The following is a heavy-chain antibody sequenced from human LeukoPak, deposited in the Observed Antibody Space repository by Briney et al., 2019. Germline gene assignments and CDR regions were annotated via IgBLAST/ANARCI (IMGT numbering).Heavy chain of an antibody. D-gene: IGHD3-10*01. CDR1: GFSLRSSE. Sequence: GGSLRLSCAASGFSLRSSEMNWVRQAPGKGPEWVAHINSADNVEYYTDSVRGRFTMSRDNAKDLLYLQMNSLRDEDTAVYYCARDATYYYGSAAVHYFDYWGQGTLVTVSS. J-gene: IGHJ4*02. CDR3: ARDATYYYGSAAVHYFDY. V-gene: IGHV3-48*03. CDR2: INSADNVE.